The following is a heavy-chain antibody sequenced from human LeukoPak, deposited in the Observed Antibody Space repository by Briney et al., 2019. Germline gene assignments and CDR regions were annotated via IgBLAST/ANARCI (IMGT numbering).Heavy chain of an antibody. Sequence: SETLSLTCTVSGGSISSYYWSWIRQPPGKGLEWIGYIYYSGSTNYNPSLKSRVAISVDTSKNQFSLKLSSVTAADTGVYYCARDRGGYYGAFDIWGQGTMVTVSS. D-gene: IGHD3-22*01. V-gene: IGHV4-59*01. CDR3: ARDRGGYYGAFDI. CDR1: GGSISSYY. J-gene: IGHJ3*02. CDR2: IYYSGST.